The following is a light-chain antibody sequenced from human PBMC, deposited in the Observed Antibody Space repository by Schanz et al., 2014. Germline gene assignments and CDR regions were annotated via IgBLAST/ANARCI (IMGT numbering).Light chain of an antibody. Sequence: EIVLTQSPGTLSLSPGERVTLFCRASQSVGRNLAWYQQKPGQAPRLLIYGASTRATGIPAKFSGSGSETEFTLTISRLQSEDFAVYYCQQYSHWPSWAFGQGTKVEIK. CDR3: QQYSHWPSWA. CDR1: QSVGRN. CDR2: GAS. V-gene: IGKV3-15*01. J-gene: IGKJ1*01.